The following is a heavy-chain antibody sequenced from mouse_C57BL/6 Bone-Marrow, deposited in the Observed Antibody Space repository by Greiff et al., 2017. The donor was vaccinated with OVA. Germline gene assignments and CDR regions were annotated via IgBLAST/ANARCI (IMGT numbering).Heavy chain of an antibody. Sequence: VQLQQSGAELVKPGASVKLSCTASGFNIKDYYMHWVKQRTEQGLEWIGRIDPEDGETKYAPKFQGKATITADTSSNTAYLQLSSLTSEDTAVYYCAGDYGSSYVRWYFDVWGTGTTVTVSS. V-gene: IGHV14-2*01. D-gene: IGHD1-1*01. J-gene: IGHJ1*03. CDR1: GFNIKDYY. CDR3: AGDYGSSYVRWYFDV. CDR2: IDPEDGET.